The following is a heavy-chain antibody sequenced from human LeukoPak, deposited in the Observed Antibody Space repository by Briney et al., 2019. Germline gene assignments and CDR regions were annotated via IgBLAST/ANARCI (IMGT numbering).Heavy chain of an antibody. D-gene: IGHD2-2*01. CDR3: ARVVVVVPAAPETYYFES. CDR1: GYIFTNYG. J-gene: IGHJ4*02. V-gene: IGHV1-18*01. Sequence: ASVKVSCKASGYIFTNYGISWVRQAPGQGLEWMRWIIAYNGDTKYPQRFQGRVTMTTDTTTNTAGMELRSLRSDDTAVYYCARVVVVVPAAPETYYFESWGQGTLVTVSS. CDR2: IIAYNGDT.